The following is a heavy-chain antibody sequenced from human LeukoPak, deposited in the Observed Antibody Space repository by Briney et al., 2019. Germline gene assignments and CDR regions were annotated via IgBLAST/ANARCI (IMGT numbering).Heavy chain of an antibody. J-gene: IGHJ5*02. CDR2: INPSGGST. V-gene: IGHV1-46*01. D-gene: IGHD5/OR15-5a*01. CDR3: ARTVSTGNSGWNWFDP. CDR1: GYTFTSYY. Sequence: AASVTVSFKASGYTFTSYYMHWVRQAPGQGLEWMGIINPSGGSTSYAQKFQGRVTMTRDTSTSTVYMELSSLRSEDTAVYYCARTVSTGNSGWNWFDPWGQGTLVTVSS.